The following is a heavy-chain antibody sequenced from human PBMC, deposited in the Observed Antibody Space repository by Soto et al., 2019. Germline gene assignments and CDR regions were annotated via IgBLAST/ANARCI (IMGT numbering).Heavy chain of an antibody. J-gene: IGHJ6*02. D-gene: IGHD5-12*01. CDR3: AKVGGVATITARDSYYYYGMDV. CDR1: GFTFSSYG. V-gene: IGHV3-23*01. Sequence: GGSLRLSCAASGFTFSSYGMHWVRQAPGKGLEWVSTISGSGGSTYYADSVKGRFTISRDNSKNTLYLQLSSLRAEDTAVYYCAKVGGVATITARDSYYYYGMDVWGQGTTVTVSS. CDR2: ISGSGGST.